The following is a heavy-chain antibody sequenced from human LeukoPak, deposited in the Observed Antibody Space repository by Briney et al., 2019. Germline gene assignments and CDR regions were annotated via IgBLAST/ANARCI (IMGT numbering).Heavy chain of an antibody. D-gene: IGHD6-13*01. Sequence: GGSLRLSCTASGFTFSSYWMSWVRQAPGKGLEWVANIKQDGSEKYYVDSVKGRFTISRDNAKNSLYLQMNSLRAEDTAVYYCARGGNSSPRDYWGQGTLVTVSS. CDR2: IKQDGSEK. J-gene: IGHJ4*02. V-gene: IGHV3-7*01. CDR3: ARGGNSSPRDY. CDR1: GFTFSSYW.